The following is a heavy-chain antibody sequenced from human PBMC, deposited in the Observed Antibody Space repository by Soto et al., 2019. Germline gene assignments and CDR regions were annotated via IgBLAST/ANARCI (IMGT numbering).Heavy chain of an antibody. CDR2: ISYDGSNK. CDR3: VGGQYYLDY. V-gene: IGHV3-30*03. J-gene: IGHJ4*02. CDR1: GFPFTTYG. Sequence: QVQLVESGGGVVQPGRSLRLSCAASGFPFTTYGMHWFREVPGKGLAWVAGISYDGSNKFYADPGNGRFTICRDNCTNTVYLHMNSRRHEDTALYYCVGGQYYLDYRGQGTLITVSS. D-gene: IGHD3-10*01.